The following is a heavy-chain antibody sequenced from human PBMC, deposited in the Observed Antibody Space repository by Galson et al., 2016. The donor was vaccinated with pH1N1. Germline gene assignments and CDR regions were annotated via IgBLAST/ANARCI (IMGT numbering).Heavy chain of an antibody. J-gene: IGHJ4*02. CDR3: ATYQTAITGTSTQVMVY. CDR2: INPNSGGT. CDR1: GYTFTGYY. Sequence: SVKVSCKASGYTFTGYYIHWIRQAPGQGLEWMGWINPNSGGTNYAPKFQGRVTMTRDTSITTAYLEVSNLTSDDTVVFYCATYQTAITGTSTQVMVYWGQGALVTVSS. D-gene: IGHD1-7*01. V-gene: IGHV1-2*02.